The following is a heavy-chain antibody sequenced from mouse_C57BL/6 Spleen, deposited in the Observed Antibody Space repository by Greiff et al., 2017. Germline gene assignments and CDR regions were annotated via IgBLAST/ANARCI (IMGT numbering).Heavy chain of an antibody. CDR2: ISSGGSYT. D-gene: IGHD2-3*01. CDR1: GFTFSSYG. Sequence: EVQLVESGGDLVKPGGSLKLSCAASGFTFSSYGMSWVRQTPDKRLEWVATISSGGSYTYYPDSVKGRFTISRDNAKNTLYLQMSSLKSEDTAMYYCARQGDDGVYAMDYWGQGTSVTVSS. J-gene: IGHJ4*01. V-gene: IGHV5-6*01. CDR3: ARQGDDGVYAMDY.